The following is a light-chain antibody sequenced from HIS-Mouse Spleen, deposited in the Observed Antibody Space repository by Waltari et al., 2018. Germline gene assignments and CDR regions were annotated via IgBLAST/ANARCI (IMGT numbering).Light chain of an antibody. CDR1: NMGSKS. Sequence: SYVLTQPPSVSVAPGKPARITCGGTNMGSKSVHWYQQKPGQAPVLVVYDDSDRPSGIPERFSGSNSGNTATLTISRVEAGDEADYYCQVWDSSSDHPGVFGGGTKLTVL. J-gene: IGLJ2*01. CDR2: DDS. V-gene: IGLV3-21*03. CDR3: QVWDSSSDHPGV.